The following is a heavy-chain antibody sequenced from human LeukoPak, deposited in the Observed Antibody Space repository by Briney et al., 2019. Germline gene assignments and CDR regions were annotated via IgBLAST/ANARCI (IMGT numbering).Heavy chain of an antibody. CDR2: ISPSSTYT. CDR1: GFTFNSYS. CDR3: AKGSAGARPYYFDY. J-gene: IGHJ4*02. D-gene: IGHD4/OR15-4a*01. V-gene: IGHV3-23*01. Sequence: GGSLGLSCTASGFTFNSYSMSWVRQAPGKGLEWVSAISPSSTYTYVADSVKGRFIISRDNSKNALYLQMNSLRADDTAVYFCAKGSAGARPYYFDYWGQGTLVTVSS.